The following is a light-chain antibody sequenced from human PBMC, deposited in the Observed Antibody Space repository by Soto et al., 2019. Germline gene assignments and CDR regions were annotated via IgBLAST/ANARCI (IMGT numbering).Light chain of an antibody. CDR3: QQNYSATWM. CDR2: AAS. CDR1: QSISSY. Sequence: DIQMTQSPSSLSASVGDRVTITCRASQSISSYLNWYQQKPGKAPKLLIYAASSLQSGVPSRFSGSGSGTDFTLTISSLQPEDFATYSCQQNYSATWMFGQGTKVDIK. V-gene: IGKV1-39*01. J-gene: IGKJ1*01.